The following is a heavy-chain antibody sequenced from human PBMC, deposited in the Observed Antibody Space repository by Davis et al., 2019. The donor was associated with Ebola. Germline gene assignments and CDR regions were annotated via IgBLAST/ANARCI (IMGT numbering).Heavy chain of an antibody. CDR1: GGSISSSNW. Sequence: PSETLSLTCAVSGGSISSSNWWSWVRQPPGKGLEWIGEIYHSGSTNYNPSLKSRVTISVDTSKNQFSLKLSSVTAADTAVYYCARGPIGSSWYRRGWFDPWGQGTLVTVSS. CDR2: IYHSGST. D-gene: IGHD6-13*01. V-gene: IGHV4-4*02. CDR3: ARGPIGSSWYRRGWFDP. J-gene: IGHJ5*02.